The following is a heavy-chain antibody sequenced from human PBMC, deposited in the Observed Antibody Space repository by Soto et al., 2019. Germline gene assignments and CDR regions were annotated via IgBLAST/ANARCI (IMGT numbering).Heavy chain of an antibody. D-gene: IGHD3-3*01. CDR1: GYTFTSYG. CDR2: ISAYNGNT. Sequence: QVQLVQSGAEVKKPGASVKVSCKASGYTFTSYGISWVRQAPGQGLEWMGWISAYNGNTNYAQKLQGRVTMTTDTSTSIDYMELRSLRSDDTAVYYCARDRAYYDFWSGYYTGIEQPDYWGQRTLVTVSS. V-gene: IGHV1-18*01. CDR3: ARDRAYYDFWSGYYTGIEQPDY. J-gene: IGHJ4*02.